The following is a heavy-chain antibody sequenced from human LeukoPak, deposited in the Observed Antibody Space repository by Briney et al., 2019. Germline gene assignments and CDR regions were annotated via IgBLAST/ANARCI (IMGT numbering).Heavy chain of an antibody. Sequence: GGSLRLSCAASGFTFGNYAMSWVRQAPGKGLEWVSAILGSGDSTYYADPVKGRFTISRDNSKNTLDLQMNSLRADDTAVYYCARELKVAGPTTGFDYWGQGTLVTVSS. J-gene: IGHJ4*02. CDR2: ILGSGDST. V-gene: IGHV3-23*01. CDR3: ARELKVAGPTTGFDY. D-gene: IGHD1-26*01. CDR1: GFTFGNYA.